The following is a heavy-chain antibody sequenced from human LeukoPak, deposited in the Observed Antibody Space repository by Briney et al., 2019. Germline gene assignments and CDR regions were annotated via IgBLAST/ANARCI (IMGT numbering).Heavy chain of an antibody. J-gene: IGHJ3*02. CDR1: GFTFSSYS. D-gene: IGHD4-17*01. V-gene: IGHV3-48*01. CDR3: ARVAGSTVICTAYDAFDI. CDR2: ISSSSSTI. Sequence: PGGSLRLSCAASGFTFSSYSMNWVRQAPGKGLEWVSYISSSSSTIYYADSVKGRFTISRDNAKNSLYLQMNSLRAEDTAVYYCARVAGSTVICTAYDAFDIWGQGTMVTVSS.